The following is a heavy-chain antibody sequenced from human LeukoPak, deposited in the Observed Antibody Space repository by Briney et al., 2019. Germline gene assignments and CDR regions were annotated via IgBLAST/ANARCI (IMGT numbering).Heavy chain of an antibody. CDR3: ARARKPAALSWWFDP. CDR1: GESFSGYY. D-gene: IGHD2-2*01. Sequence: PSETLSLTCAVYGESFSGYYWSWIRQPPGKGLEWIGEINHRGSTNYNPSLKSRVAISVDTSKNQFSLKLSSVTAADTAVYSCARARKPAALSWWFDPWGQGTLVTVSS. V-gene: IGHV4-34*01. J-gene: IGHJ5*02. CDR2: INHRGST.